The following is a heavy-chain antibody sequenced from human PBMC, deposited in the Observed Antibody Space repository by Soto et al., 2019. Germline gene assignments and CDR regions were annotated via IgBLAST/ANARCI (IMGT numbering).Heavy chain of an antibody. CDR2: ISDDGSNK. J-gene: IGHJ6*02. CDR1: GFTFSSYG. Sequence: QVQLVESGGGVVQPGRSLRLSCAASGFTFSSYGMHWVRQAPGKGLEWVAVISDDGSNKYYADSVKGRFTISRDNSKNTLYLQMNSLRAEDTAVYYCAKDYYYDSSGYRNPYYYYGMDVWGQGTTVTVSS. CDR3: AKDYYYDSSGYRNPYYYYGMDV. V-gene: IGHV3-30*18. D-gene: IGHD3-22*01.